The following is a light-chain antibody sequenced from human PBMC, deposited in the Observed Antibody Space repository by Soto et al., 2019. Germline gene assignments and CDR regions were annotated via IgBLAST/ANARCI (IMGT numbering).Light chain of an antibody. CDR3: HQRSKWPLT. J-gene: IGKJ4*01. CDR2: DAS. V-gene: IGKV3-11*01. CDR1: QSVRSY. Sequence: EIVLTQSPATLSLSPGERATLSCRASQSVRSYLAWYQQKPGQALRLLIYDASNRATDIPARFSGSGSGTDFTLTISSLDPEDSAVYYCHQRSKWPLTFGGGTKVEIK.